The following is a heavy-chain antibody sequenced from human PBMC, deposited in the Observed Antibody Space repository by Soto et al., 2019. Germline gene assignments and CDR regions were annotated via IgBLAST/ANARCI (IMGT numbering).Heavy chain of an antibody. V-gene: IGHV1-69*02. Sequence: QVQLVQSGPEVKKPGSSVKVSCKTSGGTLSSYSISWVRQAPGQGLEWVGRIITFVGKANVAQQFQGRGTITADRSTDTTYKELGQLTSDETAVHFWGRRTGGHDSGGNYMDVWGTGTTVTVSS. J-gene: IGHJ6*03. CDR1: GGTLSSYS. CDR3: GRRTGGHDSGGNYMDV. D-gene: IGHD5-12*01. CDR2: IITFVGKA.